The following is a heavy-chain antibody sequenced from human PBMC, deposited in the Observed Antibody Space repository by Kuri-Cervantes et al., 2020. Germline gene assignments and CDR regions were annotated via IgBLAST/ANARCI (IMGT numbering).Heavy chain of an antibody. Sequence: GGSLRLSCAASGFTSSSYSMNWVRQAPGKGLEWVSSISSSSSYIYYADSVKGRFTISRDNAKNSLYLQMNSLRAEDTAVYYCARAHERDYYGSGSYYKRRYYYYYYMDVWGKGTTVTVSS. V-gene: IGHV3-21*01. CDR3: ARAHERDYYGSGSYYKRRYYYYYYMDV. CDR2: ISSSSSYI. CDR1: GFTSSSYS. D-gene: IGHD3-10*01. J-gene: IGHJ6*03.